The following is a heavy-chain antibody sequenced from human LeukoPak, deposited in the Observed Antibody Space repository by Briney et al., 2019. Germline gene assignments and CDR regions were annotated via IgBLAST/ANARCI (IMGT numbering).Heavy chain of an antibody. J-gene: IGHJ4*02. D-gene: IGHD4-17*01. CDR2: INPSGGST. V-gene: IGHV1-46*01. CDR3: ARTTTVTTFDY. Sequence: ASVKVSCKASGYTFTSYGISWVRQAPGQGLEWMGIINPSGGSTSYAQRFQGRVTMTRDMSTSTVYMELSSLRSDDTAVYYCARTTTVTTFDYWGQGTLVTVSS. CDR1: GYTFTSYG.